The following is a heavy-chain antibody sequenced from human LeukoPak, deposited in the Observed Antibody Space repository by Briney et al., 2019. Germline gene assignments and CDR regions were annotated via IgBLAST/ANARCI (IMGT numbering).Heavy chain of an antibody. CDR1: GYSISSGYY. J-gene: IGHJ5*02. Sequence: SETLSLTCAVSGYSISSGYYWGWIRQPPGKGLEWIGSIYHSGSTYYNPSLKSRVTISVDTSKNQFSLKLSSVTAADTAVYYCAREGALYDSGDHYLSWFDPWGQGTLVTVSS. CDR3: AREGALYDSGDHYLSWFDP. V-gene: IGHV4-38-2*02. D-gene: IGHD3-22*01. CDR2: IYHSGST.